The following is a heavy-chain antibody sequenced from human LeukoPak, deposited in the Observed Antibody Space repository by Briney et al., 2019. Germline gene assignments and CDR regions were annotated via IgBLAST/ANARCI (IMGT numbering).Heavy chain of an antibody. J-gene: IGHJ4*02. CDR1: GFTFDDYA. D-gene: IGHD6-13*01. CDR2: ISWNSGSI. CDR3: AKGDLSSSWGPDFDY. V-gene: IGHV3-9*01. Sequence: GGSLRLSCAASGFTFDDYAMHWGRQALGRGLAWVSGISWNSGSIGYADSVKRRFTIYRDNAKNSLYLQMNSLRAEDTALYYCAKGDLSSSWGPDFDYWGQGTLVTVSS.